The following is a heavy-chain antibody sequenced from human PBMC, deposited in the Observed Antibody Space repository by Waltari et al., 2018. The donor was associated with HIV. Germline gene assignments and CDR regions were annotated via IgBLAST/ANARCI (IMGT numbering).Heavy chain of an antibody. D-gene: IGHD1-26*01. V-gene: IGHV3-20*01. J-gene: IGHJ4*02. CDR3: TRSLIDSGNYHFDL. CDR1: GFPFVDYV. CDR2: INWNGGGT. Sequence: EVQLVESGGGVIRPGGSLRLSCAASGFPFVDYVMSWVRQVPGKGLEWVSTINWNGGGTGYADSVKGRFTISRDNAKNSLYLQMNSLRAEDTALYHCTRSLIDSGNYHFDLWGQGTLVTVSS.